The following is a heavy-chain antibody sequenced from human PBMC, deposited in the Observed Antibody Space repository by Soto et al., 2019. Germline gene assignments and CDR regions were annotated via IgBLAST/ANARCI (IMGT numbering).Heavy chain of an antibody. V-gene: IGHV3-33*01. Sequence: GGPLRLSFAGSGFTFIGNGRHWFRQAPGKGLEWVALIWFDGSDKYYTESVKGRFTISRDNSKSTLYLQMNSLRAEDTAVYYCARLYCSASSCYSVGAFDIRGQGTMVTVSS. D-gene: IGHD2-15*01. CDR3: ARLYCSASSCYSVGAFDI. J-gene: IGHJ3*02. CDR1: GFTFIGNG. CDR2: IWFDGSDK.